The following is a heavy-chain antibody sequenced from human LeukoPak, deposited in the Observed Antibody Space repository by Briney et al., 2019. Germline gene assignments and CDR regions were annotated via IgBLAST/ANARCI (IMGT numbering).Heavy chain of an antibody. CDR2: MSSSDDGG. CDR3: AELGITMIGGV. Sequence: GGSLRLSCATSGFSFSSYAMSWVRQAPGKGLEWVSAMSSSDDGGYYAASVRGRFTISRDNAKNSLYLQMNSLRAEDTAVYYCAELGITMIGGVWGKGTTVTISS. J-gene: IGHJ6*04. V-gene: IGHV3-23*01. D-gene: IGHD3-10*02. CDR1: GFSFSSYA.